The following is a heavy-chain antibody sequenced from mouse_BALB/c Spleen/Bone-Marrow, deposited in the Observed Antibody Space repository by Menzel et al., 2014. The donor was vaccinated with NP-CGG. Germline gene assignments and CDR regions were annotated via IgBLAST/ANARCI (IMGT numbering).Heavy chain of an antibody. CDR3: SRGRRDALDY. CDR2: INPSNGGT. CDR1: GYTFTSYY. V-gene: IGHV1S81*02. J-gene: IGHJ4*01. Sequence: QVQLQQSGAELVKPGASVELSCKASGYTFTSYYMYWVKRRPGQGLEWFGEINPSNGGTNFNEKFKNKATLTVDKSSSTAYMQLSSLTSEDSAVYYCSRGRRDALDYWGQGTSVTVSS.